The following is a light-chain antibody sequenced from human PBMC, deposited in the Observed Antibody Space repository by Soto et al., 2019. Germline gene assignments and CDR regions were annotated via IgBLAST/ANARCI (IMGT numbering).Light chain of an antibody. CDR1: QNIDRY. J-gene: IGKJ4*01. Sequence: DIQMTQSPSSLSASVRDIVNITCRASQNIDRYLHWYQHKPGQAPTLLIFRASSLQRGVPTRFTGSGSGTHYTLVIDSLQPEDFATYFCQLTYSTPLTFGGGTRVEI. CDR3: QLTYSTPLT. V-gene: IGKV1-39*01. CDR2: RAS.